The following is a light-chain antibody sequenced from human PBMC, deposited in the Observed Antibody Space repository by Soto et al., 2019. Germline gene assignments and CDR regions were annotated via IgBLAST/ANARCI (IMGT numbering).Light chain of an antibody. CDR2: EVS. CDR1: SSDVGSYNL. V-gene: IGLV2-23*02. CDR3: CSYVGSFHWV. Sequence: QSALTQPASVSGSPGQSITISCTGTSSDVGSYNLVSWYQQHPGKAPKLMIYEVSKRPSGVSNRFSGSKSGNTASLTISGLQAEDEADYYCCSYVGSFHWVFGGGTKLTVL. J-gene: IGLJ3*02.